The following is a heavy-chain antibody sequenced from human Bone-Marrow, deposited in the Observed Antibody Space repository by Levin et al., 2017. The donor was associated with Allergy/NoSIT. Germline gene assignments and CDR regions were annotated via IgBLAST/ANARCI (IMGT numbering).Heavy chain of an antibody. CDR1: GFTFSNCW. Sequence: RGESLKISCAASGFTFSNCWMSWVRQAPGKGLEWVANIKEDGSQKYYVDSVKGRFTISRDNANNSLYLQMNYLGVDDTAVYYCARDTTLAGEAWGQGTLVTVSS. CDR3: ARDTTLAGEA. D-gene: IGHD6-19*01. J-gene: IGHJ5*02. V-gene: IGHV3-7*03. CDR2: IKEDGSQK.